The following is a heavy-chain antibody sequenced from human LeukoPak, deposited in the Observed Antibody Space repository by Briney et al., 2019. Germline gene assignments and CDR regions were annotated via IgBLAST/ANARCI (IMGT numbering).Heavy chain of an antibody. Sequence: GGSLRLSCAASGITFSSYWMSWVRQAPGKGLEWVANIKSDGSEKYYGDSLKGRFTISRDNAKNSLYLQMNSLRAEDTAVYYCARGYCANGVCYIRYYFDFWGQGTLVTVSS. CDR1: GITFSSYW. J-gene: IGHJ4*02. V-gene: IGHV3-7*01. CDR2: IKSDGSEK. D-gene: IGHD2-8*01. CDR3: ARGYCANGVCYIRYYFDF.